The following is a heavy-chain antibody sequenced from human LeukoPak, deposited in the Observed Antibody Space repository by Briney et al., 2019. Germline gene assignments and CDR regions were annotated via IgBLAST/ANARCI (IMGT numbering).Heavy chain of an antibody. CDR1: GFTFSSYS. CDR2: ISSSSSTI. J-gene: IGHJ4*02. V-gene: IGHV3-48*04. CDR3: AREKPATYYYDSSGYYRGGYFDY. Sequence: GGSLRLSCAASGFTFSSYSMNWVRQAPGKGLEWVSYISSSSSTIYYADSVKGRFTISRDNAKNSLYLQMNSLRAEDTAVYYCAREKPATYYYDSSGYYRGGYFDYWGQGTLVTVSS. D-gene: IGHD3-22*01.